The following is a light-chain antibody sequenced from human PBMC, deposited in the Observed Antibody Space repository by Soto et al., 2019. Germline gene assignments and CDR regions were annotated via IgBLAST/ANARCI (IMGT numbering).Light chain of an antibody. V-gene: IGLV2-14*01. CDR3: SSYTSSSTYV. Sequence: QSVLTQPASVSGSPGQSITISCTGTSSDVGDYNYVSWYQQHPGKAPKVMIYDVSNRPSGVSNRFSGSKSGNTASLTISGLQAEDEADYYCSSYTSSSTYVFGTGTKVTVL. CDR2: DVS. J-gene: IGLJ1*01. CDR1: SSDVGDYNY.